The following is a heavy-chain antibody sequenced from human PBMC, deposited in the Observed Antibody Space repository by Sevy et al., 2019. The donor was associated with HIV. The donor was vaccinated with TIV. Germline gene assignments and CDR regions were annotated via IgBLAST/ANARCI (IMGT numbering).Heavy chain of an antibody. V-gene: IGHV3-11*06. J-gene: IGHJ3*02. CDR1: GFTFSDYY. Sequence: GGSLRLSCAASGFTFSDYYMSWIRQAPGNGLEWVSYISSSSSYTNYADSVKGRFTISRDNAKNSLYLQMNSLRAEDTAVYYCARTYYYDSSADPDAFDIWGQGTMVTVSS. CDR3: ARTYYYDSSADPDAFDI. D-gene: IGHD3-22*01. CDR2: ISSSSSYT.